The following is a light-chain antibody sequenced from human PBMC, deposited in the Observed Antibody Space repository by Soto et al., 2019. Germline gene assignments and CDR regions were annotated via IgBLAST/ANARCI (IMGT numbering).Light chain of an antibody. CDR3: QSYDSSLSGSV. Sequence: QSVLTQPPSVSGAPGQRVTISCTGSSSNIGAGYDVHWYQQLPGTAPKLLIYGNSNRPSGVPDRFSGSKSGASASLAITGRQAEGEDDYYCQSYDSSLSGSVFGGGTKLTVL. CDR1: SSNIGAGYD. V-gene: IGLV1-40*01. CDR2: GNS. J-gene: IGLJ3*02.